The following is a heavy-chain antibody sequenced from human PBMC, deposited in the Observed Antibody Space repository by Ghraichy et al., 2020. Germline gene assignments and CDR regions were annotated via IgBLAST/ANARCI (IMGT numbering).Heavy chain of an antibody. V-gene: IGHV3-9*01. CDR3: AKGLGSRLESNFDY. Sequence: GGSLRLSCAASGFTFDDYAMHWVRQAPGKGLEWVSGISWNSGSIAYADSVKGRFTISRDNAKNSLYLQMNSLRVEDTALYYCAKGLGSRLESNFDYWGQGTLVTVSS. CDR2: ISWNSGSI. J-gene: IGHJ4*02. CDR1: GFTFDDYA. D-gene: IGHD6-19*01.